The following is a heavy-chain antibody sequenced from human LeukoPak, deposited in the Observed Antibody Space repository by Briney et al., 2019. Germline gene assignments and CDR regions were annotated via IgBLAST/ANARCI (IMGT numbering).Heavy chain of an antibody. D-gene: IGHD2-8*01. J-gene: IGHJ4*02. CDR3: AKDIVLMVYATFDY. V-gene: IGHV3-23*01. CDR2: VSGSGAST. Sequence: QPGGSLRLSCATSGFTFNTYVMSWVRQAPGKGLEWVSAVSGSGASTYYADSVKGRFTISRDNSKNTLYLQMNSLRAEDTAVYYCAKDIVLMVYATFDYWGQGTLVTVSS. CDR1: GFTFNTYV.